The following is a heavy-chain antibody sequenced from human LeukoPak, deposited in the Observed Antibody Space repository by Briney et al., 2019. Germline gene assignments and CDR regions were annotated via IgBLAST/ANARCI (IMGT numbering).Heavy chain of an antibody. J-gene: IGHJ4*02. CDR1: GFSVSSAYY. V-gene: IGHV4-38-2*02. Sequence: SETLSLTCSVSGFSVSSAYYWGWIRQPPGKGLEWIGSSYHSGSTYYNPSLKSRITISVDTSKNQFSLRLISVTAADTAVYYCARVTLLPTHIDYWGQGTLATVSS. D-gene: IGHD2-15*01. CDR3: ARVTLLPTHIDY. CDR2: SYHSGST.